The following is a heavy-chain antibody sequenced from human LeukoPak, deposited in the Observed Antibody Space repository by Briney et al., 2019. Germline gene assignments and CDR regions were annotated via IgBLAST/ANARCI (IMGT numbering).Heavy chain of an antibody. V-gene: IGHV4-4*07. CDR3: ARDLTTPPYNWFDP. D-gene: IGHD4/OR15-4a*01. Sequence: SETLSLTCTVSGGSISPYYWSWIRQPAGKGLEWIGLVDASGRTNYNPSLQSRVTLSVDTSKNQFSLKMSSVTAADTAVYCCARDLTTPPYNWFDPWGQGILVTVSS. CDR2: VDASGRT. CDR1: GGSISPYY. J-gene: IGHJ5*02.